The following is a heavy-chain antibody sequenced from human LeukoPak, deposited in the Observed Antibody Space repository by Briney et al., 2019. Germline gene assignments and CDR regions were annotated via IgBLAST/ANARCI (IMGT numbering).Heavy chain of an antibody. D-gene: IGHD2-2*01. V-gene: IGHV1-2*02. CDR2: INPNSGGT. J-gene: IGHJ3*02. CDR1: GYTFTGYY. CDR3: ATPRSGQPYDAFDI. Sequence: ASVKVSCKASGYTFTGYYMHWVRQAPGQGLEWMGWINPNSGGTNYAQKFQGRVTMTRDTSISTAYMELSRLRSDDTAVYYCATPRSGQPYDAFDIWGQGTMVTVSS.